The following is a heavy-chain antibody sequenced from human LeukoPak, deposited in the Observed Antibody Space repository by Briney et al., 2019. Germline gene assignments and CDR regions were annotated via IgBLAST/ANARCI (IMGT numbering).Heavy chain of an antibody. CDR2: ISSSGSTI. Sequence: PGGSLRLSCAASGFNFSSYEMNWVRPAPGKWLEWLSDISSSGSTIYYADSVKGRFPISRDNAKNSLYLQTNSLRAEDTAVYYCARSWAMVTYFDYWGQGTLVTVSS. V-gene: IGHV3-48*03. J-gene: IGHJ4*02. D-gene: IGHD5-18*01. CDR3: ARSWAMVTYFDY. CDR1: GFNFSSYE.